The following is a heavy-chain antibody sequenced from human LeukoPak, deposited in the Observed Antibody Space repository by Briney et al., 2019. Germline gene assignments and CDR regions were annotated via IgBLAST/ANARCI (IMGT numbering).Heavy chain of an antibody. CDR3: ARGGTSYGAYYYYYYMDV. Sequence: SETLSLTCTVSGGSISSYYWSWIRQPPGKGLEWIGYIYYSGSTNYNPSLKSRVTISVDTSKNQFSLKLSSVTAADTAVYYCARGGTSYGAYYYYYYMDVWGKGTTVNISS. CDR1: GGSISSYY. V-gene: IGHV4-59*01. CDR2: IYYSGST. J-gene: IGHJ6*03. D-gene: IGHD5-18*01.